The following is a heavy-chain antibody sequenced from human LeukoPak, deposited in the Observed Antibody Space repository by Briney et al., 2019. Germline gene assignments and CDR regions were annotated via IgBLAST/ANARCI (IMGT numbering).Heavy chain of an antibody. CDR3: ASFVCSGGSCYGVLTN. CDR2: ISAYNGNT. J-gene: IGHJ4*02. V-gene: IGHV1-18*01. Sequence: ASVTVSCTASGYTFTNYGITWVRQAPGQGLEWMGWISAYNGNTNYAQKLQGRVTMTTDTSTSTAYMELRSLRSDDTAVYYCASFVCSGGSCYGVLTNWGQETLVTVSS. CDR1: GYTFTNYG. D-gene: IGHD2-15*01.